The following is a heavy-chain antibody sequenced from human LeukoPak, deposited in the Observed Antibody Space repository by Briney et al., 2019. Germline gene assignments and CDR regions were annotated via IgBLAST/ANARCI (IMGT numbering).Heavy chain of an antibody. D-gene: IGHD3-22*01. CDR2: IFPDDSDT. J-gene: IGHJ3*01. CDR1: GYNFSAYW. CDR3: ARPNITSYYDSRGYDAFDV. Sequence: GESLKISCKGFGYNFSAYWIAWVRQMPGQGLEWMGIIFPDDSDTRYNLAFQGQVIISADKSVTTAYLQWSSLKASDTAMYYCARPNITSYYDSRGYDAFDVWGQGTMVTVSS. V-gene: IGHV5-51*01.